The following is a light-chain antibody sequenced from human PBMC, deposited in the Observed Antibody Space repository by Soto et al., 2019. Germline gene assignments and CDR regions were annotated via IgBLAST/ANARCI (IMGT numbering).Light chain of an antibody. CDR1: SSDVGGYNF. CDR3: SSYTSSGTPVV. CDR2: DVS. Sequence: QSALTQPASVSGSPGQSITISCTGTSSDVGGYNFVSWFQQHPGKAPKLLIYDVSYRPSGVSNRFSGSKSGNTASLTISGLQAEEEADYSCSSYTSSGTPVVFGGGTKLTVL. V-gene: IGLV2-14*01. J-gene: IGLJ2*01.